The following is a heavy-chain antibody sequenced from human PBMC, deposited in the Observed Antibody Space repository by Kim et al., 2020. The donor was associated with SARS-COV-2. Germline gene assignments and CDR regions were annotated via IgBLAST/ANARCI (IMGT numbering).Heavy chain of an antibody. D-gene: IGHD3-22*01. CDR2: INPNSGGT. CDR1: GYTFTGYY. CDR3: ARDHPYYYDSSGYPPFGY. Sequence: ASVKVSCKASGYTFTGYYMHWVRQAPGQGLEWMGWINPNSGGTNYAQKFQGRVTMTRDTSISTAYMELSRLRSDDTAVYYCARDHPYYYDSSGYPPFGYWGQGTLVTVSS. J-gene: IGHJ4*02. V-gene: IGHV1-2*02.